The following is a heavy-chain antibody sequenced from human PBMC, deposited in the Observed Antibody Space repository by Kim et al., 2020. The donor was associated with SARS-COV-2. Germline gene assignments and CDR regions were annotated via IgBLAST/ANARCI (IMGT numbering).Heavy chain of an antibody. D-gene: IGHD1-26*01. CDR3: IRREYSGTYDSD. V-gene: IGHV3-73*01. Sequence: YAESLKGRLTISRDDSRNTAYLQMNSLKTEDTAVYYCIRREYSGTYDSDWGRGTLVTVSS. J-gene: IGHJ4*02.